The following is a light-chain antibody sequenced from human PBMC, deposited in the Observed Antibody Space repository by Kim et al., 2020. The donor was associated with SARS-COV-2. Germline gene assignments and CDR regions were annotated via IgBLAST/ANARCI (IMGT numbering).Light chain of an antibody. CDR2: DAS. V-gene: IGKV3-11*01. CDR1: QSVSSY. CDR3: QQRGNWPLT. J-gene: IGKJ4*01. Sequence: LSPGERAPLSCRASQSVSSYLAWYQQKPGQAPRLLIYDASNRATGIPARFSGSGSGTDFTLTIGSLEPEDFAVYYCQQRGNWPLTFGGGTKVDIK.